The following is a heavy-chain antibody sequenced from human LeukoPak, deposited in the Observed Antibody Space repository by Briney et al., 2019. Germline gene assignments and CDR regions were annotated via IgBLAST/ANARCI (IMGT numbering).Heavy chain of an antibody. CDR3: ARGISGWNYPHYFDY. CDR1: GGSISSHY. J-gene: IGHJ4*02. CDR2: IYYSGST. D-gene: IGHD1-7*01. Sequence: SETLSLTCTVSGGSISSHYWSWIRQPPGKGLEWIGYIYYSGSTNYNPSLKSRVTISVDTSKNQFSLKLSSVTAADTAVYYCARGISGWNYPHYFDYWGQGTLVTVSS. V-gene: IGHV4-59*11.